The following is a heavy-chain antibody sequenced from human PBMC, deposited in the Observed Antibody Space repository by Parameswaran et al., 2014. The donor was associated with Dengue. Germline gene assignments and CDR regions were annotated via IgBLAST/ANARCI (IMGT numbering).Heavy chain of an antibody. CDR2: IKQDGSEK. J-gene: IGHJ3*02. D-gene: IGHD2-2*01. Sequence: RWIRQPPGKGLEWVANIKQDGSEKYYADSVKGRFTISRDNAKNSLYLQVNSLRAEDTAVYYCARLKADIVVVPAAHTDAFDIWGQGTMVTVSS. V-gene: IGHV3-7*01. CDR3: ARLKADIVVVPAAHTDAFDI.